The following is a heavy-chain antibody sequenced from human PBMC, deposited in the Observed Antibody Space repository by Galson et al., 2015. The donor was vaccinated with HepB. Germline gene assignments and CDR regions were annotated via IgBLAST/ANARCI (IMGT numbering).Heavy chain of an antibody. V-gene: IGHV3-30*04. J-gene: IGHJ4*02. Sequence: SLRLSCAASGFTFSSYAMHWVRQAPGKGLEWVAVISYDGSNKYYADSVKGRFTISRDNSKNTLYLQMNSLRAEDTAVYYCARDVERWLQPSFDYWGQGTLVTVSS. D-gene: IGHD5-24*01. CDR1: GFTFSSYA. CDR2: ISYDGSNK. CDR3: ARDVERWLQPSFDY.